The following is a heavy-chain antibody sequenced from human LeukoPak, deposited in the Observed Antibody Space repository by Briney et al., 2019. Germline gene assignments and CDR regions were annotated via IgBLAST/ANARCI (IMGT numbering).Heavy chain of an antibody. CDR3: ARDPAYSGGHDMDV. Sequence: PGGSLRLSCAASGFSFSSYNMNWVRQAPGKGLEWISYISSTRPTIYYADSVKGRFTISRDDAKSSLYLQMNSLRAEDTALYYCARDPAYSGGHDMDVWGKGTTVTVSS. V-gene: IGHV3-48*01. CDR2: ISSTRPTI. D-gene: IGHD1-26*01. CDR1: GFSFSSYN. J-gene: IGHJ6*03.